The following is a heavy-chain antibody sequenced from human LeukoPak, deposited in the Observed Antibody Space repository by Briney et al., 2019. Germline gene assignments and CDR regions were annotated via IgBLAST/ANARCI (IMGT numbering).Heavy chain of an antibody. CDR3: ARDEWELLGDYYFDY. J-gene: IGHJ4*02. D-gene: IGHD1-26*01. CDR2: IIPIFGIA. Sequence: SVKVSCMASGGTFSSYAISWVRQAPGQGLEWMGRIIPIFGIANYAQKFQGRVTITADKSTSTAYMELSSLRSEDTAVYYCARDEWELLGDYYFDYWGQGTLVTVSS. V-gene: IGHV1-69*04. CDR1: GGTFSSYA.